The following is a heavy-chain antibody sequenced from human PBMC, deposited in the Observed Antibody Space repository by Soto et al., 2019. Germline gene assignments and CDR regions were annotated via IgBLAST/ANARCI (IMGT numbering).Heavy chain of an antibody. Sequence: PSETLSLTCTVSGGSISSYYWSWLRQPPGKGLEWIGYIYYSGSTNYNPSLKSRVTISVDTSKNQFSLKLSSVTAADTAVYYCARRGSCTNGVCYRGFGAFDIWGQGTMVTVSS. CDR2: IYYSGST. V-gene: IGHV4-59*01. D-gene: IGHD2-8*01. CDR1: GGSISSYY. CDR3: ARRGSCTNGVCYRGFGAFDI. J-gene: IGHJ3*02.